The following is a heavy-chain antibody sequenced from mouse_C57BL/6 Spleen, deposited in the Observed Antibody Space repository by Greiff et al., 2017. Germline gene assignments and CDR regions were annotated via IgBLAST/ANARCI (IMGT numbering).Heavy chain of an antibody. CDR2: IDPSDSYT. V-gene: IGHV1-50*01. Sequence: QVQLQQPGAELVKPGASVKLSCKASGYTFTSYWMQWVKQRPGQGLEWIGEIDPSDSYTNYNQKFKGKATLTVDTSSSTAYMQLSSLTSEDSAVYYCARRDYYGSSSYWGQGTTLTVSS. D-gene: IGHD1-1*01. J-gene: IGHJ2*01. CDR1: GYTFTSYW. CDR3: ARRDYYGSSSY.